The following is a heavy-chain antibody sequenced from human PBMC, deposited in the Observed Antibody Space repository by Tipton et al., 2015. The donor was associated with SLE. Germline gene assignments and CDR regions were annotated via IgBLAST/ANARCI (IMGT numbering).Heavy chain of an antibody. CDR3: ARVPRGLDAFDI. CDR1: GGSISSYY. J-gene: IGHJ3*02. V-gene: IGHV4-59*01. Sequence: TLSLTCTVSGGSISSYYWSWIRQPPGKGLEWIGYIYYSGSTNYNPSLKSRVTISVDTSKNQFSLKLSSVTAADTAVYYCARVPRGLDAFDIWGQGTMVTVSS. CDR2: IYYSGST.